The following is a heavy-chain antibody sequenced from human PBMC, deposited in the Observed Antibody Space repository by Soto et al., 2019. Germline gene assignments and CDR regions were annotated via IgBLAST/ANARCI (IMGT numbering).Heavy chain of an antibody. Sequence: EVQLVETGGGLIQPGGSLRLSCAASGFTVSTNYMSWVRQAPGKGLEWVSVVYADGSTYYADSVKGRFTNYRDNSKNTVYLQMSSLRAEDTAVYYCARGRQPDYYSDDGMDVWGQGTTVTVSS. CDR2: VYADGST. J-gene: IGHJ6*02. V-gene: IGHV3-53*02. CDR3: ARGRQPDYYSDDGMDV. D-gene: IGHD5-18*01. CDR1: GFTVSTNY.